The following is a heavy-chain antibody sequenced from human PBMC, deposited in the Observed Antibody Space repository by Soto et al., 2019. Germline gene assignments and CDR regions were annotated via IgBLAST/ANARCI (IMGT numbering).Heavy chain of an antibody. CDR2: IYPGDSDT. D-gene: IGHD1-26*01. CDR3: AHSGGYSLHRSAIDC. V-gene: IGHV5-51*01. J-gene: IGHJ4*02. Sequence: GESLKISCKGSGYSFTSYWIGWVRQMPGKGLEWMGIIYPGDSDTRYSPSFQGQVTISADKSISTAYLQWSSLKASDTAMYYCAHSGGYSLHRSAIDCWGQGTMVTVSS. CDR1: GYSFTSYW.